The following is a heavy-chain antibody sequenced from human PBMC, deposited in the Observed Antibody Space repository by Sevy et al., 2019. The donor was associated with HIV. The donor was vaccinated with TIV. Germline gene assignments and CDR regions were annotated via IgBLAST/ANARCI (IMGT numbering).Heavy chain of an antibody. CDR3: ARHGPRATGIIDR. Sequence: SETLSLTCTVSSGPIRSGSYYWGWIRQPPGKGLEWIGSIYYAGSSYYNAPLKSRVTISEDTSRSQFSLKLKSVTAAETAVYYCARHGPRATGIIDRWGQGTLVTVSS. CDR1: SGPIRSGSYY. D-gene: IGHD3-3*02. J-gene: IGHJ4*02. CDR2: IYYAGSS. V-gene: IGHV4-39*01.